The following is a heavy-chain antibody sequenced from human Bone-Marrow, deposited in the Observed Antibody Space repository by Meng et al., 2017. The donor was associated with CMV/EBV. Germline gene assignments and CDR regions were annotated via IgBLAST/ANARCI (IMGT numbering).Heavy chain of an antibody. CDR1: GFTLSSYE. CDR2: ISSSGSAI. J-gene: IGHJ4*02. Sequence: GESLKISSASSGFTLSSYEMNWVRQAPGKGLEWVSYISSSGSAIYYADSVRGRFTISRDNAKNSVYLQMNSLRADDTAVYYCARLGVVVAGKVDYWGQGTRVTVSS. CDR3: ARLGVVVAGKVDY. V-gene: IGHV3-48*03. D-gene: IGHD6-19*01.